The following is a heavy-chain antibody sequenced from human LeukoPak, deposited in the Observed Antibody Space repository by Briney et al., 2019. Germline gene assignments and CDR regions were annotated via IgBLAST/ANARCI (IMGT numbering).Heavy chain of an antibody. J-gene: IGHJ4*02. CDR2: LSDSGGST. Sequence: GGSLRLSCVASGFTFSSCAMSWVRQAPGKGLEWVSALSDSGGSTYYADSVKGRFTISRDNSKNTLYLQMYSLRAEDTAVYYCAKGALSLDYVDYRGYPHFFASWGQGTLVTVSS. CDR3: AKGALSLDYVDYRGYPHFFAS. CDR1: GFTFSSCA. D-gene: IGHD4-17*01. V-gene: IGHV3-23*01.